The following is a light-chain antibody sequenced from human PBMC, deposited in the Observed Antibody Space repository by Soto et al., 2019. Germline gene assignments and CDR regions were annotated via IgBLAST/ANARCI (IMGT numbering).Light chain of an antibody. Sequence: DIQMTQSPSSLSASVGDRVTITCRASQGISNYLVWYQQKQGKVPKLLIYVASTLQSGVPSRFSGSGSGTEFTLTISSLQPEDVATYYCQNYNGAPWTFGQGTKVEIK. CDR2: VAS. V-gene: IGKV1-27*01. J-gene: IGKJ1*01. CDR1: QGISNY. CDR3: QNYNGAPWT.